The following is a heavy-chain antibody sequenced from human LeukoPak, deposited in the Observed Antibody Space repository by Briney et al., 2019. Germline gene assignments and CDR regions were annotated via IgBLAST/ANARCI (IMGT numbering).Heavy chain of an antibody. V-gene: IGHV4-4*09. D-gene: IGHD3-3*01. CDR2: IYTSGST. CDR1: GGSISSYY. J-gene: IGHJ6*03. Sequence: SETLSLTCTVSGGSISSYYWSWIRQPPGKGLEWIGYIYTSGSTNYNPSLKSRVTISVDTSKNQFSLKLSSVTAADTAVYYCARQVWSGYLPYYYYYYMDVWGKGTTVTVSS. CDR3: ARQVWSGYLPYYYYYYMDV.